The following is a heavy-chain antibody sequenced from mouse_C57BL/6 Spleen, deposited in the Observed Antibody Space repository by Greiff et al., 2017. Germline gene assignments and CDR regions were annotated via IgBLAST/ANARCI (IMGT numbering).Heavy chain of an antibody. Sequence: EVQLQQSGAELVRPGASVKLSCTASGFNIKDDYMHWVKQRPEQGLEWIGWIDPENGDTEYASQFQGKATITADTSSNTAYLQLSSLTSEDTAVYYCTTRGQNYFDYWGQGTTLTVSS. CDR2: IDPENGDT. CDR1: GFNIKDDY. J-gene: IGHJ2*01. V-gene: IGHV14-4*01. CDR3: TTRGQNYFDY.